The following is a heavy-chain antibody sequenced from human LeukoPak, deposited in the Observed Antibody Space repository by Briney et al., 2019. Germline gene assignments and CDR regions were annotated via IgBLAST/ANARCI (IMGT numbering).Heavy chain of an antibody. CDR3: ARPNWEIWFDP. J-gene: IGHJ5*02. Sequence: PGGSLRLSCAASGVTFSSYWMSWVRQAPGKGLEWVANIKQDGSEKYYVDSVKGRFTISRDNAKNSLYLQMNSLRAEDTAVYYCARPNWEIWFDPWGQGTLVTVSS. D-gene: IGHD7-27*01. CDR1: GVTFSSYW. V-gene: IGHV3-7*01. CDR2: IKQDGSEK.